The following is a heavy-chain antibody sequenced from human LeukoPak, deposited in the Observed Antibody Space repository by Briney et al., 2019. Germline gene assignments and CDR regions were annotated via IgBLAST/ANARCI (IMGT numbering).Heavy chain of an antibody. Sequence: SETLSLTCTVSGYSISSGYYWGWIRQPPGKGLEWIGSIYYSGSTYYNPSLKSRVTISVDTSKNQFSLKLSSVTAADTAVYYCARHARPRNYDSSGYIWYFDLWGRGTLVTVSS. J-gene: IGHJ2*01. V-gene: IGHV4-38-2*02. CDR3: ARHARPRNYDSSGYIWYFDL. CDR1: GYSISSGYY. CDR2: IYYSGST. D-gene: IGHD3-22*01.